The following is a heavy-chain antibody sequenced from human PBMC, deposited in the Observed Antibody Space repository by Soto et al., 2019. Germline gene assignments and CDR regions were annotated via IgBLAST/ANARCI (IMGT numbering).Heavy chain of an antibody. D-gene: IGHD6-13*01. V-gene: IGHV3-23*01. Sequence: SGGSLRLSCVASGFSFSSYAMSWVRQAPGKGLEWVSVISGSDGSTYYADSVKGRFTISRDNSKNTLYLQMNSLRAEDTAVYYCAKDRERDAWYEDYWGQGTLVTVSS. CDR1: GFSFSSYA. CDR3: AKDRERDAWYEDY. CDR2: ISGSDGST. J-gene: IGHJ4*02.